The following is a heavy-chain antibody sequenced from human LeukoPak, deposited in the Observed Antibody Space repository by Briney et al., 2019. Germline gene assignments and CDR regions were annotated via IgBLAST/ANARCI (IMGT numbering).Heavy chain of an antibody. CDR2: IKHDGSEI. CDR1: GVSFRNYW. CDR3: ARAPRHSGYDLYDY. Sequence: GGSLRLSCAASGVSFRNYWMGWVRQAPGKGLEWVANIKHDGSEIYYVDSVEGRFTISRDTAKDSLFLQMNSLRVEDTAVYYCARAPRHSGYDLYDYWGQGTLVTVSS. J-gene: IGHJ4*02. V-gene: IGHV3-7*01. D-gene: IGHD5-12*01.